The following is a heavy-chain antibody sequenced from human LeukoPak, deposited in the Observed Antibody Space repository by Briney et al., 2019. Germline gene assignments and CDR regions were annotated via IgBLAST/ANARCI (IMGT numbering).Heavy chain of an antibody. CDR3: AREGYYFESSGYHGDFGY. D-gene: IGHD3-22*01. CDR2: ISRSSDYI. V-gene: IGHV3-21*01. J-gene: IGHJ4*02. CDR1: GFTFSSYS. Sequence: GGSLRLSCAASGFTFSSYSMDWVRQAPGKGLEWVSSISRSSDYIYYADSVKGRFTISRDNPKNSLYLQMNSLRAEDTAVYYCAREGYYFESSGYHGDFGYWGQGTLVTVSS.